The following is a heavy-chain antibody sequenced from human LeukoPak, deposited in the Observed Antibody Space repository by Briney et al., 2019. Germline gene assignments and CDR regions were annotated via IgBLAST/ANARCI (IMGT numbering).Heavy chain of an antibody. Sequence: SETLSLTCAVYGGSFSGYYWSWIRQPPGKGLEWIGEINHSGSTNYNPSLKSRVTISVDTSKNQFSLKLSSVTAADTAVYYCARVVGNYDFWSGYEFGTGHFDYWGQGTLVTVSS. D-gene: IGHD3-3*01. V-gene: IGHV4-34*01. CDR3: ARVVGNYDFWSGYEFGTGHFDY. CDR2: INHSGST. CDR1: GGSFSGYY. J-gene: IGHJ4*02.